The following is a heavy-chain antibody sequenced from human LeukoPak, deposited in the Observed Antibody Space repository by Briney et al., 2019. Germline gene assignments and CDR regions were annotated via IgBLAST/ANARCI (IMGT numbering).Heavy chain of an antibody. CDR1: GGSMSKSY. CDR3: ARDRYTVVSWYFDL. Sequence: PSETLSLTCTVSGGSMSKSYWNWIRQPPGKGLEWIGYIYYSGRTNYNPSLKSRVNISVDTSRTQSSLKLTSVTAADTAVYYCARDRYTVVSWYFDLWGRGTLVTVSS. V-gene: IGHV4-59*01. D-gene: IGHD4-23*01. CDR2: IYYSGRT. J-gene: IGHJ2*01.